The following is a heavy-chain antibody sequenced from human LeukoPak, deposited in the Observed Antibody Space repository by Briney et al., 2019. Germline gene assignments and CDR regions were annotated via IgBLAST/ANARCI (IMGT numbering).Heavy chain of an antibody. CDR1: GYTFTGYY. D-gene: IGHD6-13*01. CDR2: INPNSGGT. J-gene: IGHJ6*02. Sequence: ASVKVSCKSSGYTFTGYYMHWVRQAPGQGLEWMGWINPNSGGTNYAQKFQGWVTMTRDTSISTAYMELSRLRSDDTAVYYCARDWVAAAGPYYYYYGMDVWGQGTTVTVSS. V-gene: IGHV1-2*04. CDR3: ARDWVAAAGPYYYYYGMDV.